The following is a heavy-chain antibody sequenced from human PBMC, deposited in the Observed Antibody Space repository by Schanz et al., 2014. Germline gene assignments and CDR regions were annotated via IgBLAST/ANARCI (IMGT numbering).Heavy chain of an antibody. V-gene: IGHV3-48*01. D-gene: IGHD3-10*01. CDR3: AKDGPGGSGSYSADGGMDV. J-gene: IGHJ6*02. CDR2: VSRSTPGI. Sequence: EVQLVESGGGLVQPGGSLRLSCTASGFTFSSYSMNWVRQAPGKGLEWVSYVSRSTPGIYYADSVKGRFTISRDNAKSTLYLQMNSLRAEDTAVYYCAKDGPGGSGSYSADGGMDVWGQGTTVTVSS. CDR1: GFTFSSYS.